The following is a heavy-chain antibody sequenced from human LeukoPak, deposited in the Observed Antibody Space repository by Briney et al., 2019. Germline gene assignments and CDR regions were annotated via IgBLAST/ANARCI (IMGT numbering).Heavy chain of an antibody. D-gene: IGHD3-10*01. CDR2: IDTSGNT. CDR3: ARTEGFGPGV. Sequence: PSETLSLTCTLSGGSISIYRWSWIRQPAGKGLEWMGRIDTSGNTNYNPSLNGRVTMSVDTSKNQFSLKLSSVTAADTAVYYCARTEGFGPGVWGKGTTVTISS. V-gene: IGHV4-4*07. J-gene: IGHJ6*04. CDR1: GGSISIYR.